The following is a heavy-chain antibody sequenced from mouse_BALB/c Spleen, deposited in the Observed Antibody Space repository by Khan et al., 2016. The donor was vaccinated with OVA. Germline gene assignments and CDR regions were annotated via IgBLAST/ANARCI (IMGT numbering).Heavy chain of an antibody. J-gene: IGHJ2*01. CDR2: INPYNGAT. Sequence: VQLKESGPELVKPGTSVKMSCKASGYRITSYLIHWVKEMPGQGLEWIGYINPYNGATKYNEKFKGKATLTSDKSSNTAYMELSSLTSEDSAVYYCARGNWQSYYFDFWGHGTTLTVSS. V-gene: IGHV1S136*01. D-gene: IGHD4-1*01. CDR1: GYRITSYL. CDR3: ARGNWQSYYFDF.